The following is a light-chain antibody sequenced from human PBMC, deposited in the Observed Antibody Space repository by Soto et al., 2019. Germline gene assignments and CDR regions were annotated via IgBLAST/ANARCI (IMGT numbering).Light chain of an antibody. V-gene: IGKV3-20*01. CDR1: QSVSSNS. CDR2: GAS. J-gene: IGKJ1*01. CDR3: QQYRT. Sequence: EIVLTQSPGTLSLPPGERATLSCRASQSVSSNSFAWYQQKPGQAPRLLIYGASNRAAGIPDRFSGSGSGTDFTLTISRLEPDDFAVYYCQQYRTFGQGTKVEIK.